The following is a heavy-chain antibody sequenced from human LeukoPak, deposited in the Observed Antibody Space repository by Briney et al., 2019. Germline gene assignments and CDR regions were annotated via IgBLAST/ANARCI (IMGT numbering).Heavy chain of an antibody. Sequence: ASVKVFCKASGGTFSSYAISWVRQAPGQGLEWMGGIIPIFGTANYAQKFQGRVTITADESTSTAYMELSSLRSEDTAVYYCARYGSRDGDYYYYGMDVWGKGTTVTVSS. J-gene: IGHJ6*04. D-gene: IGHD5-24*01. CDR1: GGTFSSYA. V-gene: IGHV1-69*01. CDR2: IIPIFGTA. CDR3: ARYGSRDGDYYYYGMDV.